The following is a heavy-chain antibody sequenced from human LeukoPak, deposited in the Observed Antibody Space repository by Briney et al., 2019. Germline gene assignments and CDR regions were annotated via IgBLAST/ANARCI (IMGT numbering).Heavy chain of an antibody. CDR1: GGSISNTTYY. V-gene: IGHV4-39*07. CDR3: ARGLKWLGSYYMDV. D-gene: IGHD6-19*01. Sequence: SETLSLTCTVSGGSISNTTYYWVWIRQPPGKGLEYIGSIYYSGSTYYNPSLKSRVTISVDTSKNQFSLKLTSVTAADTAVYYCARGLKWLGSYYMDVWGKGTTVTVSS. CDR2: IYYSGST. J-gene: IGHJ6*03.